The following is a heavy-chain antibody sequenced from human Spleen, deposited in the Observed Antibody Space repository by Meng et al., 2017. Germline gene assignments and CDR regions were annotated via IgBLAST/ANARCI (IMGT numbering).Heavy chain of an antibody. J-gene: IGHJ4*02. V-gene: IGHV4-34*01. CDR3: ARGPTTMAHDFDY. D-gene: IGHD4-11*01. CDR2: INHSGST. CDR1: GGSFSNYY. Sequence: QVLLQPWGAGLVKPSETLSLNCVASGGSFSNYYWSWIRQPPGKGLEWIGEINHSGSTNYNPSLESRATISVDTSQNNLSLKLSSVTAADSAVYYCARGPTTMAHDFDYWGQGTLVTVSS.